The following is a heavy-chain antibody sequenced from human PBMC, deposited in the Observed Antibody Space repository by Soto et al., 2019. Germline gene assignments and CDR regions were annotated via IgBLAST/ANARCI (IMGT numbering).Heavy chain of an antibody. CDR3: VRGGYMHACDI. D-gene: IGHD3-16*02. CDR1: GFTFSSYW. V-gene: IGHV3-74*01. Sequence: EVQLVESGGGLVQPGGSLRLSCAASGFTFSSYWMYWVRQAPGKGLEWVSHMNNDGSYIIYAESVKGRFTFSRDNAKNTVYLQMNSLRDEETAVYYCVRGGYMHACDIWGQGTIVTGSS. J-gene: IGHJ3*02. CDR2: MNNDGSYI.